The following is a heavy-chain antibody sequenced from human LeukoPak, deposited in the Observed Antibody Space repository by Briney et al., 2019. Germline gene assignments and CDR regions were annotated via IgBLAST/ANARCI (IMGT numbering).Heavy chain of an antibody. CDR2: IRYDGSNK. CDR1: GFTFSSYG. V-gene: IGHV3-30*02. CDR3: AKNQEGTRVAGFIDY. J-gene: IGHJ4*02. D-gene: IGHD6-19*01. Sequence: GGSLRLSCAASGFTFSSYGMHWVRQAPGKGLEWVAFIRYDGSNKYYADSVKGRFTISRDNSKNTLYLQMNSLRAEDTAVCYCAKNQEGTRVAGFIDYWGQGPLVTVSS.